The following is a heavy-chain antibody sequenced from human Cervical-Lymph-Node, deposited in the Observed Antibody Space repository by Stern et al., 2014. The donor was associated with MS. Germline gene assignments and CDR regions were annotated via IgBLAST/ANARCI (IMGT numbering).Heavy chain of an antibody. CDR1: GFSLSTSGVG. J-gene: IGHJ5*02. CDR2: TYWDDTE. D-gene: IGHD3-3*01. CDR3: AHIGFYDFWSGYYHNWFDP. V-gene: IGHV2-5*02. Sequence: QITLKESGPTLVKPTQTLTLTCTFSGFSLSTSGVGVGWIRQPPGNALEWLALTYWDDTERYRPSLKSRPTLTTDPSRNQVVLTMTTMDPVDTATYYCAHIGFYDFWSGYYHNWFDPWGQGTLVTVSS.